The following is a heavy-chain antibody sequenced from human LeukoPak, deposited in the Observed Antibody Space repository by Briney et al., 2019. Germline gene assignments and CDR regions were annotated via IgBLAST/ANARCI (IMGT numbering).Heavy chain of an antibody. CDR1: GYTFTSYG. D-gene: IGHD3-16*01. CDR3: ARDDPGYAGKDAFDI. V-gene: IGHV1-18*01. Sequence: ASVKVSCKASGYTFTSYGISWARQAPGQGLEWMGWISAYNGNTNYAQKLQGRVTMTTDTSTSTAYMELRSLRSDDTAVYYCARDDPGYAGKDAFDIWGQGTMVTVSS. CDR2: ISAYNGNT. J-gene: IGHJ3*02.